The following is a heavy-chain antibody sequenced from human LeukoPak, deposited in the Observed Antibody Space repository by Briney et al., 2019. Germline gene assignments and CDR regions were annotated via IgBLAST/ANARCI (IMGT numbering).Heavy chain of an antibody. Sequence: PGESLRISCKGSGYSFTSYWINWVRQMPVKGLKWMGRIDPSDSYTNYSPSFQGHVTISADKSISTAYLQWSSLKSSDTAIYYCVRQDMMVTAREVDYWGQGTLVTVSS. CDR1: GYSFTSYW. V-gene: IGHV5-10-1*01. J-gene: IGHJ4*02. D-gene: IGHD2-21*02. CDR3: VRQDMMVTAREVDY. CDR2: IDPSDSYT.